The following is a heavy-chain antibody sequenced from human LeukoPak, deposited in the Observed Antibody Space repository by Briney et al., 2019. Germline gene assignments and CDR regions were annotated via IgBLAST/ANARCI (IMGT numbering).Heavy chain of an antibody. D-gene: IGHD3-3*01. CDR2: INHSGST. J-gene: IGHJ6*03. CDR3: ARGGYDFWSGRLYYYYMDV. V-gene: IGHV4-34*01. CDR1: GGSFSGYY. Sequence: PETLSLTCAVYGGSFSGYYWSWIRQPPGKGLEWIGEINHSGSTNYNPSLKSRVTISVDTSKNQFSLKLSSVTAADTAVYYCARGGYDFWSGRLYYYYMDVWGKGTTVTVSS.